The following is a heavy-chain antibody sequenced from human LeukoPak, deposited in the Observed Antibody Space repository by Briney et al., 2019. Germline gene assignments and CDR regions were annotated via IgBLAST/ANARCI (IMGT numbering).Heavy chain of an antibody. CDR2: MNPNSGNT. D-gene: IGHD3-16*02. CDR3: ARVFDYDYVWGSYRSNAFDI. CDR1: GYTFTSYD. Sequence: GASVKVSCKASGYTFTSYDINWVRQATGHGLEWMGWMNPNSGNTGYAQKFQGRVTMTRNTSISTAYMELSSLRSEDTAVYYCARVFDYDYVWGSYRSNAFDIWGQGTMVTVSS. V-gene: IGHV1-8*01. J-gene: IGHJ3*02.